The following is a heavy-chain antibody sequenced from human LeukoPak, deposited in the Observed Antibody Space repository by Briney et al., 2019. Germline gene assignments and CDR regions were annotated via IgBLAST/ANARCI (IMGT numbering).Heavy chain of an antibody. CDR3: ARDGLGSGSSWRITNDY. D-gene: IGHD3-10*01. Sequence: GGSLRLSCAASGFTFSRYAMSWIRQAPGKGLEWVSGIGGSGDTTYYTESVEGRFTVSRDNSNNWLFLQMHSLRAEDTALYYCARDGLGSGSSWRITNDYWGQGTLVTVSS. CDR2: IGGSGDTT. CDR1: GFTFSRYA. J-gene: IGHJ4*02. V-gene: IGHV3-23*01.